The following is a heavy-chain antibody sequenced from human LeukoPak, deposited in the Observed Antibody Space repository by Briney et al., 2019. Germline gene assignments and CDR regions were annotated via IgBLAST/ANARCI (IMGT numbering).Heavy chain of an antibody. J-gene: IGHJ4*02. CDR1: GFTFSSYG. D-gene: IGHD5-12*01. Sequence: PGGSLRLSCAASGFTFSSYGMHWVRQAPGKGLEWVAVTWYDGSNKCYADSVKGRSTIFRDNSKNTLYLQMNSLRAEDTAVYYCARDRGLYSGYDLSYFDYWGQGTLVTVSS. V-gene: IGHV3-33*01. CDR3: ARDRGLYSGYDLSYFDY. CDR2: TWYDGSNK.